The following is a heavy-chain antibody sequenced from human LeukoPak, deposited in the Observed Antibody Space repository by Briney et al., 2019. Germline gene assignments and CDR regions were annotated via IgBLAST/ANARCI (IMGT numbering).Heavy chain of an antibody. D-gene: IGHD1-26*01. Sequence: ASVNVSCKASGYTFTGNYIHWVRQAPGQGLEWMGLINPNSGGTNYAQKLQGRVTLTKDTSITTGYMELSSLRSDDTAVYYCARDLSGSYDYWGQGTLVTVSS. CDR3: ARDLSGSYDY. CDR2: INPNSGGT. J-gene: IGHJ4*02. V-gene: IGHV1-2*02. CDR1: GYTFTGNY.